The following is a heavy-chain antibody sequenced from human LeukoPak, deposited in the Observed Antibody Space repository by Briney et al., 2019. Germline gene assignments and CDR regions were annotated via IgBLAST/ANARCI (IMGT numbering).Heavy chain of an antibody. CDR3: ARPLLYYYGSETYFWFDP. V-gene: IGHV3-11*04. CDR2: ISSSGSTI. D-gene: IGHD3-10*01. J-gene: IGHJ5*02. CDR1: GFTFSDYY. Sequence: GGSLRLSCAASGFTFSDYYMSWIRQAPGKGLEWASYISSSGSTIYYADSVKGRFTISRDNAENSLYLQMNSLRADDTAFYYCARPLLYYYGSETYFWFDPWGQGTLVTVSS.